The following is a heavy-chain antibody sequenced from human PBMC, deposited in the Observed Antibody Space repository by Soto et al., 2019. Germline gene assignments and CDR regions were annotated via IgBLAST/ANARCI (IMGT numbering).Heavy chain of an antibody. D-gene: IGHD3-10*01. V-gene: IGHV4-39*01. CDR2: IYFTGSS. CDR3: TRHSYTHPGIVDY. J-gene: IGHJ4*02. Sequence: SETLSLTCNVSGDSINNNHYYWGWIRQSPGTGLEWIASIYFTGSSQSNPSLRSRITISVDTTKNHFSLQLRSVTAADTAIYYCTRHSYTHPGIVDYWGQGTRVTVSS. CDR1: GDSINNNHYY.